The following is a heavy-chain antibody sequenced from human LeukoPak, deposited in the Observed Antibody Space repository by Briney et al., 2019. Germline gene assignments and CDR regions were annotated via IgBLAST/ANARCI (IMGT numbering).Heavy chain of an antibody. CDR2: INAYNTNT. V-gene: IGHV1-18*01. J-gene: IGHJ4*02. D-gene: IGHD4-11*01. CDR1: GYTFTSFG. CDR3: ATSDGTVTTFQY. Sequence: ASVTVSCKASGYTFTSFGISWVRQALGQGLEWMGWINAYNTNTKSAQRLQGRVTMTTDTSASTAYMELGSLRSDDTAVYYCATSDGTVTTFQYWGQGTLVTVSS.